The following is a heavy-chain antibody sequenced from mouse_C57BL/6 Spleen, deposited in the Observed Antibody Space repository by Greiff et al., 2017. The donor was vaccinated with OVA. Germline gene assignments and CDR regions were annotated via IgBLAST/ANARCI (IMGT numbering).Heavy chain of an antibody. J-gene: IGHJ3*01. Sequence: EVKVEESGPGMVKPSQSLSLTCTVTGYSITSGYDWHWIRHFPGNKLEWMGYISYSGSTNYNPSLKSRISITHDTSKNHFFLKLNSVTTEDTATYYCARSYDGYYFWFAYWGQGTLVTVSA. CDR2: ISYSGST. V-gene: IGHV3-1*01. CDR1: GYSITSGYD. CDR3: ARSYDGYYFWFAY. D-gene: IGHD2-3*01.